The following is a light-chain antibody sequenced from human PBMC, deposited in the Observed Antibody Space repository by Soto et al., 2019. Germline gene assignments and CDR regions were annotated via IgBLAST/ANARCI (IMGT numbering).Light chain of an antibody. Sequence: EIVLTQSPGTLSLSPGERSTLSFMSSQSVSSSYLAWYQQKPGQAPRLLIYGASSRATGIPDRFSGSGSGTDFTLTISRLEPEDFAVYYRQQYGSSPWTFGQGTKVDIK. CDR1: QSVSSSY. CDR2: GAS. V-gene: IGKV3-20*01. J-gene: IGKJ1*01. CDR3: QQYGSSPWT.